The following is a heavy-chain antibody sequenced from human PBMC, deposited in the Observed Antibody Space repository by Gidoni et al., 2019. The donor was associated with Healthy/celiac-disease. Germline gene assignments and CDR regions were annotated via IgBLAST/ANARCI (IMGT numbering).Heavy chain of an antibody. CDR3: AKDMDSGYDPYWYFDL. CDR2: ISGNSGRI. D-gene: IGHD5-12*01. CDR1: GFPFADYV. Sequence: EVQLVESGGGLVQPGRSLRLSCAASGFPFADYVMHWVRQAPGKGLEGVSGISGNSGRIGDADSGKGRFTISRDNAKNYLYRQMNSLRAEDTALYYCAKDMDSGYDPYWYFDLWVRGTLVTVSA. V-gene: IGHV3-9*01. J-gene: IGHJ2*01.